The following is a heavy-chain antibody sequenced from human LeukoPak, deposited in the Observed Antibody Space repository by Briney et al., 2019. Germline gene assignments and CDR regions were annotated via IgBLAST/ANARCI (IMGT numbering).Heavy chain of an antibody. J-gene: IGHJ4*02. CDR1: GFTVSSNY. CDR2: IYSGGST. V-gene: IGHV3-66*01. CDR3: ARERLVPPKSPFDY. Sequence: GGSLRLSCAASGFTVSSNYMSWVRQAPGKGLEWVSVIYSGGSTYYADSVKGRFTISRDNSKNTLYLQMNSLRAEDTAVYYCARERLVPPKSPFDYWGQGTLVTVSS. D-gene: IGHD6-19*01.